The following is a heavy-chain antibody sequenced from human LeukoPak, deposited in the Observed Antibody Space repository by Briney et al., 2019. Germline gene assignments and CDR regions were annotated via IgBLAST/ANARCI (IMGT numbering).Heavy chain of an antibody. CDR1: GGSVSSSKW. D-gene: IGHD3-10*01. CDR2: VYHDGGT. Sequence: SGTLSLTCVVSGGSVSSSKWWSWVRQPPGKGLEWIGQVYHDGGTKYNPSLKSRVTILVDKSKNQFSLKLSSVTAADTAVYFCASQYGSGHHHFDYWGQGTLVFVSP. V-gene: IGHV4-4*02. J-gene: IGHJ4*02. CDR3: ASQYGSGHHHFDY.